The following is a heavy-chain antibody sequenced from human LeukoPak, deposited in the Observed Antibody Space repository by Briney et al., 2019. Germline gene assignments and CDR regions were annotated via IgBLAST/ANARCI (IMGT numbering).Heavy chain of an antibody. CDR1: GYTFTSYY. CDR2: VSPSHTTR. Sequence: ASVKVSCKASGYTFTSYYMHWVRQAPGKGLGWMGWVSPSHTTRVYAQQFQGRVTMTADTNTNTVSMELRSLRSDDTAVYFCARDYILPLETDNGDDFAIWGQGTVVSVSS. V-gene: IGHV1-18*04. D-gene: IGHD3-3*02. J-gene: IGHJ3*02. CDR3: ARDYILPLETDNGDDFAI.